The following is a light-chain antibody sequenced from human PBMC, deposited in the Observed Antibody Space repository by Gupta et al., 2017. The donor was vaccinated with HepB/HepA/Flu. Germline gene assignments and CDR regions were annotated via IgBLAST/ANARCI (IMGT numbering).Light chain of an antibody. J-gene: IGLJ1*01. Sequence: QSALTQPASVSGSPGQSITISCTGTSSDVGSYNFVSWYQQHPGKAPKLMIYEVSKRPSGVSNRFSGSKSGNTASLTISGVQAEDEADYYCCSYAGSSTPYVFGTGTKVTVL. CDR3: CSYAGSSTPYV. V-gene: IGLV2-23*02. CDR1: SSDVGSYNF. CDR2: EVS.